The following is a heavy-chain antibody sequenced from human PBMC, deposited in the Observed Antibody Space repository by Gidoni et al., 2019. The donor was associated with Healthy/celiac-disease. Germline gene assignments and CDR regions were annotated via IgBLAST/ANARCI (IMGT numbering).Heavy chain of an antibody. V-gene: IGHV2-70*01. CDR1: GFPPSHSGMC. Sequence: QVTLRESGPALVTPTQTLTPTCTFPGFPPSHSGMCVSWIRQPPGKALEWLALIDWDDDKYYSTSLKTRLTISKDTSKNQVALTMTNMDPVDTATYYCARTPRGYSYGYDFDYWGQGTLVTVSS. D-gene: IGHD5-18*01. CDR3: ARTPRGYSYGYDFDY. J-gene: IGHJ4*02. CDR2: IDWDDDK.